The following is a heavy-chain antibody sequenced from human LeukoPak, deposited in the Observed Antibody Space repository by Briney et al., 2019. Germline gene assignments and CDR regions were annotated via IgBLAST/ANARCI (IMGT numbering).Heavy chain of an antibody. CDR3: AKGVNYYDSSGYYPYYFDY. V-gene: IGHV3-23*01. CDR1: GFTFSSYA. CDR2: ISGSGGST. J-gene: IGHJ4*02. D-gene: IGHD3-22*01. Sequence: GGSLRLSCAASGFTFSSYAMSWVRQAPGKGLEWVSAISGSGGSTYYADSVKGRFTISRDNSKNALFLQMNSLRAEDTAVYYCAKGVNYYDSSGYYPYYFDYWGQGTLVTVSS.